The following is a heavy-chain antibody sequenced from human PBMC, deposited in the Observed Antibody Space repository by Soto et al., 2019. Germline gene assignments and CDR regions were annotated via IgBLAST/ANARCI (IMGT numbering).Heavy chain of an antibody. J-gene: IGHJ3*02. CDR3: AKEIWMWTKDLNAFDI. CDR1: GFTFSSYG. Sequence: PGGSLRLSCAASGFTFSSYGMHWVRQAPGKGLEWVAVISYDGSNKYYADSVKGRFTISRDNSKNTLYLQMNSPRAEDTAVYYCAKEIWMWTKDLNAFDIWGQGTMVTVSS. CDR2: ISYDGSNK. V-gene: IGHV3-30*18. D-gene: IGHD1-1*01.